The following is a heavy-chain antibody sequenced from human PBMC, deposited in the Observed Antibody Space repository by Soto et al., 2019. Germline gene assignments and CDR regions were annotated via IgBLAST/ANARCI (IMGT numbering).Heavy chain of an antibody. D-gene: IGHD3-10*01. CDR3: ASLLWFEAEQSHHRYSYYGMDV. V-gene: IGHV1-46*01. CDR2: INPSGGST. Sequence: ATVKVSCKASGYTFTSYYMHWVRQAPGQGLEWMGIINPSGGSTSYAQKFQGRVTITADESTSTAYMELSSLRSEDTAVYYCASLLWFEAEQSHHRYSYYGMDVWGQGTTVTVSS. J-gene: IGHJ6*02. CDR1: GYTFTSYY.